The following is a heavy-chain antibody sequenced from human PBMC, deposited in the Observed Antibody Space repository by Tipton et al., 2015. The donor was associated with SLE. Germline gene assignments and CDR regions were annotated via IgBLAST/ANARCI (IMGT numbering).Heavy chain of an antibody. V-gene: IGHV3-30*02. CDR1: GFTFSSYG. D-gene: IGHD2-15*01. Sequence: GSLRLSCAASGFTFSSYGMHWVRQAPGKGLEWVAFIRYDGSNKYYADSVKGRFTISRDNSKNTLYLQMNSLRAEDTAVYYCAKDPARFGYCSGGSCLGGYWGQGTLVTVSS. CDR3: AKDPARFGYCSGGSCLGGY. J-gene: IGHJ4*02. CDR2: IRYDGSNK.